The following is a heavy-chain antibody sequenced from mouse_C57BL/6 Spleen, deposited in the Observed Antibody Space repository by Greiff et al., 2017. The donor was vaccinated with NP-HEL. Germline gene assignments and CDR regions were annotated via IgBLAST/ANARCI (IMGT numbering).Heavy chain of an antibody. D-gene: IGHD2-3*01. Sequence: EVKLQESGPGMVKPSQSLSLTCTVTGYSITSGYDWHWIRHFPGNKLEWMGYISYSGSTNYNPSLKSRISITHDTSKNHFFLKLNSVTTEDTATYYCARGGYDGYYVPFAYWGQGTLVTVSA. CDR3: ARGGYDGYYVPFAY. J-gene: IGHJ3*01. V-gene: IGHV3-1*01. CDR1: GYSITSGYD. CDR2: ISYSGST.